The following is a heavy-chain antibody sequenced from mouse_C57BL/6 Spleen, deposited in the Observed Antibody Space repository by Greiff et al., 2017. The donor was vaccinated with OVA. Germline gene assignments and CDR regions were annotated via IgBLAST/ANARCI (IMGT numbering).Heavy chain of an antibody. D-gene: IGHD2-10*02. CDR2: ISSGGDYI. J-gene: IGHJ4*01. CDR1: GFTFSSYA. V-gene: IGHV5S21*01. Sequence: EVKVVESGEGLVKPGGSLKLSCAASGFTFSSYAMSWVRQTPEKRLEWVAYISSGGDYIYYADTVKGRFTISRDNARNTLYLQMSSLKSEDTAMYYCAKECGKVGAIDYWGQGTSVTVSS. CDR3: AKECGKVGAIDY.